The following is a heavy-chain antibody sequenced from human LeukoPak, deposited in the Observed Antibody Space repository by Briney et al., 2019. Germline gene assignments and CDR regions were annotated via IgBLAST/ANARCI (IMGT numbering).Heavy chain of an antibody. CDR3: ARQVPGYCSSTSCLDAFDI. CDR1: GYSFTSYW. D-gene: IGHD2-2*01. Sequence: GESLKISCKGSGYSFTSYWIGWVRQMPGKGLEWMGIIYPGDSDTRYSPSFQGQVTISADKSISTAYLQWSSLKASDTAIYYCARQVPGYCSSTSCLDAFDIWGQGTMVTVSS. J-gene: IGHJ3*02. V-gene: IGHV5-51*01. CDR2: IYPGDSDT.